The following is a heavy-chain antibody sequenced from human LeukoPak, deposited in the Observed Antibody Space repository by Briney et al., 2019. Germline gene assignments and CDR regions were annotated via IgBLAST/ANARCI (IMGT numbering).Heavy chain of an antibody. CDR1: GYTFSGYY. D-gene: IGHD3-22*01. V-gene: IGHV1-2*02. J-gene: IGHJ4*02. CDR3: ARDAYDCSGYYPLDY. CDR2: INPNSGGT. Sequence: ASVKVSCKASGYTFSGYYIQRVRQAPGEGLEGMGCINPNSGGTNYAQKFEGRVTMTRDTSKDTAYMELSRVRSDGTGVYYCARDAYDCSGYYPLDYWGQGAMVAVSS.